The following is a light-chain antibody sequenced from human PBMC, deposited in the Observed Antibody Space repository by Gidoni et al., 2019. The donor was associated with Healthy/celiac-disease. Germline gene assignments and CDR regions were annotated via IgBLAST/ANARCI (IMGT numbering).Light chain of an antibody. CDR1: SSNIGSNT. V-gene: IGLV1-44*01. CDR3: AAWDDSLNGWV. J-gene: IGLJ3*02. CDR2: SNN. Sequence: QSVLTQPPSASGTTGQRVTISCSGSSSNIGSNTVNWYQQLPGTAPKLLISSNNQRPSGVPDRFSGSKSGTSASLAISGLQSEDEADYYCAAWDDSLNGWVFGGGTKLTVL.